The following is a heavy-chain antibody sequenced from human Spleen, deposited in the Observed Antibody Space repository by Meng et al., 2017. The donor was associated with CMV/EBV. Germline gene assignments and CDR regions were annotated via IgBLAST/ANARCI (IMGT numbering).Heavy chain of an antibody. CDR1: GFTFTSSA. Sequence: SVKVSCKASGFTFTSSAVQWVRQARGQRLEWIGWIVVGSGNTNYAQKFQERVTITRDTSVTTAYMELSWLTSDDTAVYYCARDWLHVYDIWGQGTMVTVSS. CDR2: IVVGSGNT. CDR3: ARDWLHVYDI. J-gene: IGHJ3*02. V-gene: IGHV1-58*01. D-gene: IGHD3-10*01.